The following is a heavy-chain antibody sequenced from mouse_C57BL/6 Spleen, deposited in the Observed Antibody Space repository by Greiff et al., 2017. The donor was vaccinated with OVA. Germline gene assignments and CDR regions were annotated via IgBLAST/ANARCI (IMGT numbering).Heavy chain of an antibody. J-gene: IGHJ3*01. CDR2: INPSNGGT. V-gene: IGHV1-53*01. CDR3: ARGEAYSNYVGAWFAY. D-gene: IGHD2-5*01. Sequence: VQLQQPGTELVKPGASVKLSCKASGSTFTSSWMHWVKQRPGQGLEWIGNINPSNGGTNYNEKFKSKATLTVDKSSSTAYMQLSSLTSEDSAVYYCARGEAYSNYVGAWFAYWGQGTLVTVSA. CDR1: GSTFTSSW.